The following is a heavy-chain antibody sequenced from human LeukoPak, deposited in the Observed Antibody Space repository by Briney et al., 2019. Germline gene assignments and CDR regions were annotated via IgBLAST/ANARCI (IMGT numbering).Heavy chain of an antibody. J-gene: IGHJ4*02. D-gene: IGHD6-13*01. CDR1: GYTFTDHF. Sequence: GATVKISCKVSGYTFTDHFMHWIKQAPGKGLEWVGRLDPEDGETLYAEKFQGRVTITADTSTDTAYMELSSLIPDDTAMYHCITCTRLDSCIALKFHHWGQGTLVSVSS. CDR3: ITCTRLDSCIALKFHH. V-gene: IGHV1-69-2*01. CDR2: LDPEDGET.